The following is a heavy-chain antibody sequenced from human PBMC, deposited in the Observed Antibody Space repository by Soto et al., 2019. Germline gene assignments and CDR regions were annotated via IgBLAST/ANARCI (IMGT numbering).Heavy chain of an antibody. CDR1: GFTFSSYA. CDR2: ISGSGGST. V-gene: IGHV3-23*01. Sequence: EVQLLESGGGLVQPGGSLRLSCAASGFTFSSYAMSWVRQAPGKGLEWVSAISGSGGSTYYADSVKGRFTISRDNSKNTLYLQINSLRAEDTVVYYCAKVERSAPSLITMIVVVPPDAFDIWGQGTMVTVSS. D-gene: IGHD3-22*01. J-gene: IGHJ3*02. CDR3: AKVERSAPSLITMIVVVPPDAFDI.